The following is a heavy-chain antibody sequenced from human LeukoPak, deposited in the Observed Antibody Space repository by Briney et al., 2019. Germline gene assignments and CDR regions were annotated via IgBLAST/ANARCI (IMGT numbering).Heavy chain of an antibody. V-gene: IGHV4-59*11. CDR2: ISYIGST. D-gene: IGHD1-1*01. Sequence: PSETLSLTCTVSGGSMSSHYWSWMRQPPGKGLEWLGYISYIGSTNYSPSLKSRVTISVDTSKNQFPLRLSSVTAADTAVYFCAGDQLALNALNIWGQGTMVTVSS. CDR1: GGSMSSHY. CDR3: AGDQLALNALNI. J-gene: IGHJ3*02.